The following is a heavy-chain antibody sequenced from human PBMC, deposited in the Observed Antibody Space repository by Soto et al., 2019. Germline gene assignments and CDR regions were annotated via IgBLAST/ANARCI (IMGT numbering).Heavy chain of an antibody. J-gene: IGHJ5*02. CDR2: ISSSSSTI. V-gene: IGHV3-48*01. CDR3: SKSQPIPNWFDP. D-gene: IGHD1-1*01. CDR1: GFTFSSYS. Sequence: GGSLRLSCAASGFTFSSYSMNWVRQAPGKGLEWVSYISSSSSTIYYADSVKGRFTISRDNAKNSLYLQMNSLRAEDTAVYYCSKSQPIPNWFDPWGQGTLVTVSS.